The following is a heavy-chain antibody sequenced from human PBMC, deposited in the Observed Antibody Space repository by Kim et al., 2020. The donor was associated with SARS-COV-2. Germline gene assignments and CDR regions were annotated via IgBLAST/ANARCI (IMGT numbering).Heavy chain of an antibody. CDR3: TGFGEGY. Sequence: SGTTDYAAPVKGRFTIARDDSKNTLYLQMNTLKTEDTAVYYCTGFGEGYWGQGTLVTVSS. CDR2: SGTT. V-gene: IGHV3-15*01. J-gene: IGHJ4*02. D-gene: IGHD3-10*01.